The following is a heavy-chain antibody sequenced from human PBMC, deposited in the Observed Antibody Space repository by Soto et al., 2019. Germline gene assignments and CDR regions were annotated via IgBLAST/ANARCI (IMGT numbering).Heavy chain of an antibody. Sequence: VGSLRLSCAASGFTFSSYAMSWVRQAPGKGLEWVSAISGSGGSTYYADSAKGRFTISRDNSKNTLYLQLNNLRAEDTAVYFCARDQTDSGGYSEYWGQGTLVTVSS. CDR2: ISGSGGST. CDR3: ARDQTDSGGYSEY. D-gene: IGHD3-22*01. V-gene: IGHV3-23*01. J-gene: IGHJ4*02. CDR1: GFTFSSYA.